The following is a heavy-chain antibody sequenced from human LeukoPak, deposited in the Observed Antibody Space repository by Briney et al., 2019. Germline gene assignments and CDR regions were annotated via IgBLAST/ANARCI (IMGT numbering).Heavy chain of an antibody. Sequence: SETLTLTCTVSGGSISSSSYYWGWIHQPPGKGLEWIGSIYYSGSTYYNPSLKSRVTISVDTSKNQFSLKLSSVTAADTAVYYCARQITMIVVDYWGQGTLVPVSS. CDR1: GGSISSSSYY. CDR3: ARQITMIVVDY. D-gene: IGHD3-22*01. CDR2: IYYSGST. J-gene: IGHJ4*02. V-gene: IGHV4-39*01.